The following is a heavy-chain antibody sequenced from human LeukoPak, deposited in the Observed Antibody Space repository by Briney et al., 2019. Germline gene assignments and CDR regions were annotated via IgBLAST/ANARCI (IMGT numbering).Heavy chain of an antibody. J-gene: IGHJ4*02. D-gene: IGHD3-3*01. CDR1: GFTFSSYA. Sequence: GGSLRLSCAASGFTFSSYAMSWVRQAPGKGLEWVSAISGSGGSTYYADSVKGRFTISRDNSKNTLYLQMNSLRAEDTAVYYCARDSSITIFGVVTTITLDYWGQGTLVTVSS. CDR2: ISGSGGST. CDR3: ARDSSITIFGVVTTITLDY. V-gene: IGHV3-23*01.